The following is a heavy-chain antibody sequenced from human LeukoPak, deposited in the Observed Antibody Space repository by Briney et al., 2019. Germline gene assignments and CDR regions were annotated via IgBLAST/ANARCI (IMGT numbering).Heavy chain of an antibody. V-gene: IGHV4-39*01. Sequence: PSETLSLTCTVSGGSISSSSYYWGWIRQPPGKGLEWIGSIYYSGSTYYSPSLKSRVTISVDTSKDQFSLKLSSVTAADTAVYYCAKTVAGYWYFDLWGRGTLVTVSS. CDR2: IYYSGST. CDR3: AKTVAGYWYFDL. J-gene: IGHJ2*01. D-gene: IGHD6-19*01. CDR1: GGSISSSSYY.